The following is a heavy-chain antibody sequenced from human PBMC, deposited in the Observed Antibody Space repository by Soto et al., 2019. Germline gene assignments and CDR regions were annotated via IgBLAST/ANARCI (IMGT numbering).Heavy chain of an antibody. J-gene: IGHJ4*02. D-gene: IGHD1-1*01. CDR1: GVSISNGGYY. CDR2: IDDTGAT. Sequence: QVKLQESGPGLVKPSQTLSLTCSVSGVSISNGGYYWNWIRQHPGKGLEWIGYIDDTGATYYNPSRRSRVSMSVDTSRNQFSLRLTSVTAADTAIYYCAREMYTTRFDYCGPGTQVTISS. CDR3: AREMYTTRFDY. V-gene: IGHV4-31*03.